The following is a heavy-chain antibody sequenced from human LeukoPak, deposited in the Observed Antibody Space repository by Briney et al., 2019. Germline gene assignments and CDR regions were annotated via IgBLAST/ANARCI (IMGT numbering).Heavy chain of an antibody. D-gene: IGHD2-2*01. J-gene: IGHJ5*02. CDR2: IYYSGST. Sequence: SETLSLSCTVSGGSMSSYYWSWIRQPPGKGLEWIGYIYYSGSTKYNPSLKSRVTISLDMSKNQFFLKLSSVTAADTAVYFCAGEKYHLHPFDPWGQGTLVTVSS. V-gene: IGHV4-59*01. CDR1: GGSMSSYY. CDR3: AGEKYHLHPFDP.